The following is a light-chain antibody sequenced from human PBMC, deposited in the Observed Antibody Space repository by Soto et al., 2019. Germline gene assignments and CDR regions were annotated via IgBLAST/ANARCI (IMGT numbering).Light chain of an antibody. V-gene: IGLV2-14*03. J-gene: IGLJ1*01. Sequence: QSALTQPASVSGSPGQSITISCTGTSSDVGGYNYVSWYQQHPGKAPKLIIYDVTDRPSGISNRFSGSKSGNTASLTISGLQVEDEADYYCISYPSSNTRVFGTGTKLTVL. CDR1: SSDVGGYNY. CDR3: ISYPSSNTRV. CDR2: DVT.